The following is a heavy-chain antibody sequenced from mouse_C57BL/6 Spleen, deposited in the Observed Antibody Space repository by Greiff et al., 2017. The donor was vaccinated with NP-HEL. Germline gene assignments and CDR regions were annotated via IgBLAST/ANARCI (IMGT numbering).Heavy chain of an antibody. CDR3: ARIADDYSNSPWLAY. J-gene: IGHJ3*01. V-gene: IGHV8-8*01. CDR2: IWWDDDK. Sequence: QVPLKESGPGLLQPSPTLSLTCSSSGFSLSTFGMGVGWIRQPSGKGLDWLAHIWWDDDKYYNLALKSRLTISKKTSKNQVFLKIANVDTADTATYYCARIADDYSNSPWLAYWGQGTLVTVSA. CDR1: GFSLSTFGMG. D-gene: IGHD2-5*01.